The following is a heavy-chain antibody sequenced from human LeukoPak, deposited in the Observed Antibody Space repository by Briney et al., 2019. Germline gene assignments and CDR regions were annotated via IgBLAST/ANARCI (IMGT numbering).Heavy chain of an antibody. CDR2: MNPNSGNT. CDR1: GYTFTSYD. D-gene: IGHD5-12*01. CDR3: ARLYSGYEPYYYYYGMDV. J-gene: IGHJ6*02. V-gene: IGHV1-8*01. Sequence: ASVRVSFRASGYTFTSYDINWVRQGPGQGLEWMGWMNPNSGNTGYAQKFQGRVTMTRNTSISTAYMELSSLRSEDTAVYYCARLYSGYEPYYYYYGMDVWGQGTTVTVSS.